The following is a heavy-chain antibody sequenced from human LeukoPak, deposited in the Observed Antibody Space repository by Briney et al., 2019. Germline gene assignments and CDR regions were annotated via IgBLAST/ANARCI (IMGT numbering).Heavy chain of an antibody. V-gene: IGHV5-51*01. Sequence: GESLKISCKGFGYSFTSYWICWVRQMPGKGLECMGVIFPVDSDPTYSPSFQGQVTISADKSISTAYLQWSSLKASDTAMYYCARQVDYYDSSGYHHYYGMDVWGQGTTVTVFS. CDR1: GYSFTSYW. CDR3: ARQVDYYDSSGYHHYYGMDV. J-gene: IGHJ6*02. CDR2: IFPVDSDP. D-gene: IGHD3-22*01.